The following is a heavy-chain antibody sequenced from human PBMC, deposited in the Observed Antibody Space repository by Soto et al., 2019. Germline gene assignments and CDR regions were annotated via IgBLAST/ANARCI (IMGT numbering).Heavy chain of an antibody. D-gene: IGHD2-15*01. CDR3: ARSHCSGGSCYLGAFDI. V-gene: IGHV1-46*01. J-gene: IGHJ3*02. CDR1: GYTFINFF. CDR2: INPSGGAT. Sequence: ASVKVSCKASGYTFINFFIHWVRQAPGQGLEWVGIINPSGGATTYPQKVQGRVTMTRDTSTSTVYMDVSSLRFDDTAVYYCARSHCSGGSCYLGAFDIWGQGTMVTVSS.